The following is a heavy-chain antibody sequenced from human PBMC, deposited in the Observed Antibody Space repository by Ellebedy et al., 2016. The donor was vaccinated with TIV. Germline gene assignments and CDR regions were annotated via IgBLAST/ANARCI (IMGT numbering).Heavy chain of an antibody. CDR2: ISYDGSNK. V-gene: IGHV3-30*07. D-gene: IGHD2-21*02. CDR3: ARVYCGGDCYFDY. Sequence: GESLKISCAASGFTFSSYAMHWVRQAPGKGLEWVVVISYDGSNKYYADSVKGRFTISRDNSKNTLYLQMNSLRAEDTAVYYCARVYCGGDCYFDYWGQGTLVTVSS. J-gene: IGHJ4*02. CDR1: GFTFSSYA.